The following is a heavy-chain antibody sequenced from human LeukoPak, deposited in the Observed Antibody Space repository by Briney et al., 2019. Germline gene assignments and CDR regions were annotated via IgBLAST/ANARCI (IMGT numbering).Heavy chain of an antibody. CDR2: ITGSGDTI. D-gene: IGHD3-22*01. CDR3: ASQYYYDSSGYNY. CDR1: GFTFSSYE. V-gene: IGHV3-48*03. J-gene: IGHJ4*02. Sequence: GGSLRLSCAASGFTFSSYEMNWVRQAPGKGLEWVSYITGSGDTIYYADSVKGRFTISRDNAKNSLYLQMNSLRAEDTAVYYCASQYYYDSSGYNYWGQGTLVTVSS.